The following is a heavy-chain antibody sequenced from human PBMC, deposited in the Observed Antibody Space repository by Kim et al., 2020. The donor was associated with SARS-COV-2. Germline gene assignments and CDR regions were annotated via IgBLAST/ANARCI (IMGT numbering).Heavy chain of an antibody. CDR1: GFTVSSNY. D-gene: IGHD3-10*01. Sequence: GGSLRLSCAASGFTVSSNYMSWVRQAPGKGLEWVSVIYSGGSTYYADSVKGRFTISRDNSKNTLYLQMNSLRAEDTAVYYCARDGVVLQGPTYYGMDVWGQGTTVTVSS. CDR2: IYSGGST. V-gene: IGHV3-53*01. CDR3: ARDGVVLQGPTYYGMDV. J-gene: IGHJ6*02.